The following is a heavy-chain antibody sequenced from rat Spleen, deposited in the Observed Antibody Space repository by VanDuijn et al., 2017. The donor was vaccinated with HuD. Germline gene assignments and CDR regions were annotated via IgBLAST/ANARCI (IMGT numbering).Heavy chain of an antibody. CDR3: ARHGY. Sequence: EVQLVESGGGLVQPGRSLKLSCVASGFTFKNYWMTWIRQAPGKGLEWVASITNTGSSTYYSDSVKDRFSISRLNAESTLYLQMDSLRSEDTATYYCARHGYWGQGVMVTVSS. V-gene: IGHV5-31*01. J-gene: IGHJ2*01. CDR1: GFTFKNYW. D-gene: IGHD1-7*01. CDR2: ITNTGSST.